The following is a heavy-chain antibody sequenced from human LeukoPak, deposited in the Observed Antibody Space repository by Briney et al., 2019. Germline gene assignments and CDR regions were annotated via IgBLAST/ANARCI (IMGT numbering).Heavy chain of an antibody. CDR2: IYYSGST. V-gene: IGHV4-39*07. J-gene: IGHJ4*02. CDR3: ARDLNYYDSSGYFY. CDR1: GGSISSSSYY. Sequence: SETLSLTCTVSGGSISSSSYYWGWIRQPPGKGLEWIGSIYYSGSTYYNPSLKSRVTISVDTSKNQFSLKLSSVTAADTAVYYCARDLNYYDSSGYFYWGRGTLVTVSS. D-gene: IGHD3-22*01.